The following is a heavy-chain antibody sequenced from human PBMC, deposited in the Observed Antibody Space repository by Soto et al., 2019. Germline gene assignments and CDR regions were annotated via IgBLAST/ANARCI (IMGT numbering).Heavy chain of an antibody. CDR1: GGSISSYY. CDR2: MHYSGST. D-gene: IGHD3-22*01. J-gene: IGHJ5*02. Sequence: SETLSLTCTVSGGSISSYYWSWIRQPPGKGLEWIGYMHYSGSTNYNPSLKSRVIISVDTSKNQFSLKLRSVTVADTAVYYCASNGYDYPNLFDPWGQGTLVTVSS. V-gene: IGHV4-59*01. CDR3: ASNGYDYPNLFDP.